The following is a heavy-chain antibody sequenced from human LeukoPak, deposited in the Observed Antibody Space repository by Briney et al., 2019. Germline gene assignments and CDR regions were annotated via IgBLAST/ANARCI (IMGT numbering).Heavy chain of an antibody. D-gene: IGHD1-20*01. CDR2: IYWDDDK. CDR1: GFLLSTSGVG. Sequence: SGPTLVKPTQTLTLTCTFSGFLLSTSGVGVGWIRQPPGKALEWLALIYWDDDKRYSPSLKSRLTITKDTSKNQVVLTMTNMDPVDTATYYCAHIDNWNDEASFDYWGQGTLVTVSS. J-gene: IGHJ4*02. CDR3: AHIDNWNDEASFDY. V-gene: IGHV2-5*02.